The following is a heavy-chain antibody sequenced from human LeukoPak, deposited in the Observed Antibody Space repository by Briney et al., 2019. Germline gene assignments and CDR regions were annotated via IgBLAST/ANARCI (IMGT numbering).Heavy chain of an antibody. CDR2: IYYSGST. V-gene: IGHV4-59*02. D-gene: IGHD4-17*01. J-gene: IGHJ5*02. CDR3: AREPDDYGDSGNWFDP. CDR1: GGSVSSHL. Sequence: PSETLSLTCAVSGGSVSSHLWSWIRQPPGKGLEWIGYIYYSGSTNYNPSLKSRVTISVDTSKNQFSLKLSSVTAADTAVYYCAREPDDYGDSGNWFDPWGQGTLVTVSS.